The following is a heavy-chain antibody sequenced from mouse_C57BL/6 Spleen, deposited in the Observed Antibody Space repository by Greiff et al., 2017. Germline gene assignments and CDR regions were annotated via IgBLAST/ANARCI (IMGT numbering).Heavy chain of an antibody. CDR2: IYPRSGNT. CDR1: GYTFTSYG. CDR3: ARGDYYGSSLDFDY. J-gene: IGHJ2*01. V-gene: IGHV1-81*01. D-gene: IGHD1-1*01. Sequence: QVQLQQSGAELARPGASVKLSCKASGYTFTSYGISWVKQRTGQGLEWNGEIYPRSGNTYYNEKFKGKATLTADKSSSTAYMELRSLTSEDSAVYFCARGDYYGSSLDFDYWGQGTTLTVSS.